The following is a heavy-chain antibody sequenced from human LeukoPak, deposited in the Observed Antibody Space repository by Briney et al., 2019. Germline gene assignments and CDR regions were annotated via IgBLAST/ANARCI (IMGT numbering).Heavy chain of an antibody. CDR2: INPNSGGT. D-gene: IGHD5-18*01. CDR1: GYTFTGYY. J-gene: IGHJ3*02. CDR3: ARDKSYGRPGAFDI. V-gene: IGHV1-2*02. Sequence: ASVKVSCKASGYTFTGYYMHWVRQAPGQGLEWMGWINPNSGGTNYAQKFQGRVTMTRDTSISTAYMELSRLRSDDTAVYYCARDKSYGRPGAFDIWGQGTMVTVSS.